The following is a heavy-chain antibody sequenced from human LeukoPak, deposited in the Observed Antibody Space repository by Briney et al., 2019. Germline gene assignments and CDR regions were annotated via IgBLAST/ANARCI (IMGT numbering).Heavy chain of an antibody. CDR3: ARMGAIAGASANPDH. Sequence: SETLSLTCTVSGVSISSSNSYWGWIRQPPGKGLEWIGSIYYSGNTYYNASLKSQVSISIDTSKNQFSLKLSSVTAADTAVYYCARMGAIAGASANPDHWGQGTLVTVSS. D-gene: IGHD4/OR15-4a*01. J-gene: IGHJ4*02. CDR2: IYYSGNT. V-gene: IGHV4-39*07. CDR1: GVSISSSNSY.